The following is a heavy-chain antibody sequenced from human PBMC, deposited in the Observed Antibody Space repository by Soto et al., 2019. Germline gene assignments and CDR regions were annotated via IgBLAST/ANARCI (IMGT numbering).Heavy chain of an antibody. V-gene: IGHV4-31*03. Sequence: SETLSLTCTVSGGSISSGGYYWSWIRQHPGKGLEWIGYIYYSGSTYYNPSLKSRVTISVDASKNQFSLKLSSVTAADTAVYYCARGGGDCSSTSCYPDWFDPWGQGTLVTVS. J-gene: IGHJ5*02. CDR1: GGSISSGGYY. D-gene: IGHD2-2*01. CDR3: ARGGGDCSSTSCYPDWFDP. CDR2: IYYSGST.